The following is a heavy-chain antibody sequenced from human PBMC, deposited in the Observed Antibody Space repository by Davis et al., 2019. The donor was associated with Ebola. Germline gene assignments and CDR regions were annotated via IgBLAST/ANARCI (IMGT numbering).Heavy chain of an antibody. CDR1: GHTFTGYY. J-gene: IGHJ6*02. CDR2: INPNSGGT. V-gene: IGHV1-2*02. CDR3: ARERIVVVPAAIGFDYYGMDV. D-gene: IGHD2-2*02. Sequence: ASVKVSCKASGHTFTGYYMHWVRQAPGQGLEWMGWINPNSGGTNYAQKFQGRVTMTRDTSISTAYMELSRLRSDDTAVYYCARERIVVVPAAIGFDYYGMDVWGQGTTVTVSS.